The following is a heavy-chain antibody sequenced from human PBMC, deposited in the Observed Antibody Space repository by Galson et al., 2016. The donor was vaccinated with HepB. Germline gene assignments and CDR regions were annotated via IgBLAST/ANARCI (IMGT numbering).Heavy chain of an antibody. V-gene: IGHV1-69*13. CDR3: ARGEPVAYWFFAL. J-gene: IGHJ2*01. CDR2: IIPVFGTP. CDR1: GGSFSSYA. Sequence: SVKVSCKASGGSFSSYAFSWVRQAPGQGLEWMGGIIPVFGTPSYAQKFQGRVTITADESTSTAYMELTSLRSEDTAVYYCARGEPVAYWFFALWGRGTLVTVSS. D-gene: IGHD2-2*01.